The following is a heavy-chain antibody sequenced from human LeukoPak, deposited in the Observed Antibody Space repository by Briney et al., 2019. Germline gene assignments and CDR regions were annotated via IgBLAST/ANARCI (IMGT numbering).Heavy chain of an antibody. CDR1: GYTLTELS. V-gene: IGHV1-24*01. D-gene: IGHD2-2*01. Sequence: ASVKVSCKVSGYTLTELSMHWVRQAPGKGLEWMGGFDPEDGETIYAQKFQGRATMTEDTSTDAAYMELSSLRSEDTAVYYCATLYCSSTSCKTNNWFDPWGQGTLVTVSS. CDR2: FDPEDGET. J-gene: IGHJ5*02. CDR3: ATLYCSSTSCKTNNWFDP.